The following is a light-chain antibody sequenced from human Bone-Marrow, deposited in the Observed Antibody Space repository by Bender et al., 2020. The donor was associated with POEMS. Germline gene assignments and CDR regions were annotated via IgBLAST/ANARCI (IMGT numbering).Light chain of an antibody. V-gene: IGLV3-1*01. J-gene: IGLJ2*01. CDR2: QDT. CDR1: DLGDKY. Sequence: SYEVTQPPSVSVSPGQTASITCSGDDLGDKYVAWYQQKPGQSPVLVIYQDTKRPSGIPERFSGSNSGNTATLTISGTQALDEADYYRQAWDNYSVIFGGGTKLTVL. CDR3: QAWDNYSVI.